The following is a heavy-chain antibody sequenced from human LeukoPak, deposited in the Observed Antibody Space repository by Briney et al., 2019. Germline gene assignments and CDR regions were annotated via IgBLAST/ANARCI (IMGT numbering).Heavy chain of an antibody. V-gene: IGHV1-24*01. CDR2: FDPEDGET. J-gene: IGHJ4*02. D-gene: IGHD2-8*01. CDR1: GYTLTELS. Sequence: ASVKVSCKVSGYTLTELSMHWVRQAPGKGLEWMGGFDPEDGETIYAQKFQGRVTMTEDTSTDTAYMELSSLRSVDTAVYYCATDRACTNGVCHARSPFDYWGQGTLVTVSS. CDR3: ATDRACTNGVCHARSPFDY.